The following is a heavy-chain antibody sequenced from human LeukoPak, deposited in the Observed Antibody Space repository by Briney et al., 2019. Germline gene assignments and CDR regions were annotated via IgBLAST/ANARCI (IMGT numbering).Heavy chain of an antibody. J-gene: IGHJ4*02. Sequence: SETLSLTCTVSGYSISSVYYWGWIRQPPGKGLEWIGSIYHSGSTYYNPSLKSRVTISVATSKNQFSLKLTSLTAAATAGYYWAREVAGTPWIDYWGQGTLVTVSS. CDR1: GYSISSVYY. V-gene: IGHV4-38-2*02. D-gene: IGHD6-19*01. CDR2: IYHSGST. CDR3: AREVAGTPWIDY.